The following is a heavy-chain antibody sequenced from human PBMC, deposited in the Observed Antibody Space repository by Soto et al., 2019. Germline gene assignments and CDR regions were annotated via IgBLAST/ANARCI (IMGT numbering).Heavy chain of an antibody. CDR1: GFTFSIHA. J-gene: IGHJ3*02. D-gene: IGHD1-20*01. CDR2: IGSSDI. V-gene: IGHV3-23*01. Sequence: GGSLRLSCAAAGFTFSIHAIAWVRHTPGKGLEWVSSIGSSDICSADSVKGRFTVSRDNSKHMLFLEMNSLRADDTAVYYCAKDHFNGNGIFDAFDILGQGRMGTVSS. CDR3: AKDHFNGNGIFDAFDI.